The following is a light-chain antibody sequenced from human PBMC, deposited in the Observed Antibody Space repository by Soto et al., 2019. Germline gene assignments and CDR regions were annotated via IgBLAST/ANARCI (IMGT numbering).Light chain of an antibody. V-gene: IGKV3-20*01. Sequence: DIVLTQSPGTLSLSPGERATLSCRASQSVSSNYLAWYQQKPGQAPRLLIYGASTRATGIPDRFSGSGSGTDFSLIINRLDPEDFAVYYCQQYGSSPWTFGQGTKVDIK. CDR2: GAS. J-gene: IGKJ1*01. CDR1: QSVSSNY. CDR3: QQYGSSPWT.